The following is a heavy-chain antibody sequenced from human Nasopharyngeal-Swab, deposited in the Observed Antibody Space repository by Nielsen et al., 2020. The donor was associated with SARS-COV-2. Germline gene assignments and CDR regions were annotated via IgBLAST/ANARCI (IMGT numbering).Heavy chain of an antibody. CDR3: ARESYYDSSGYRRVFDY. CDR1: GGSISSYN. J-gene: IGHJ4*02. Sequence: GSLRLSCTVSGGSISSYNWSWIRQHPGKGLEWIGYIYYSGSTNYNPSLKSRVTISVDTSKNQFSLKLSSVTAADTTVYYCARESYYDSSGYRRVFDYWGQGTLVTVSS. D-gene: IGHD3-22*01. V-gene: IGHV4-59*01. CDR2: IYYSGST.